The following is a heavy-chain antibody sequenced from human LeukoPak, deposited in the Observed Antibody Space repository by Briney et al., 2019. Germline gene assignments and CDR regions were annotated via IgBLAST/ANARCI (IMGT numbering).Heavy chain of an antibody. V-gene: IGHV3-48*01. D-gene: IGHD1-26*01. CDR2: ISGRSSTI. CDR3: ARDWLTSGSYFFDY. CDR1: AFTFSDYS. J-gene: IGHJ4*02. Sequence: GGSLRLSCAASAFTFSDYSMNWVRQAPGKGLEWISYISGRSSTIYYADSVRGRFTISRDNAKNSMYLQMNSLRAEDTAVYYCARDWLTSGSYFFDYWGQGTLVTVSS.